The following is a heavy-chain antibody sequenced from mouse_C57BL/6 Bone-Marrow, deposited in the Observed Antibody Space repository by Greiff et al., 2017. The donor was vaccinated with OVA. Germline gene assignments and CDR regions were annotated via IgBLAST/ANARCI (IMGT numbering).Heavy chain of an antibody. CDR1: GYTFTSYG. V-gene: IGHV1-81*01. Sequence: LVESGAELARPGASVKLSCKASGYTFTSYGISWVKQRPGQGLEWIGEIYPRSGNTYYNEKFKGNATLTADKSSSTAYMELRSLTSEDSADYFCARYSRYYNAMDYWGQGTSVTVSS. D-gene: IGHD2-14*01. CDR2: IYPRSGNT. CDR3: ARYSRYYNAMDY. J-gene: IGHJ4*01.